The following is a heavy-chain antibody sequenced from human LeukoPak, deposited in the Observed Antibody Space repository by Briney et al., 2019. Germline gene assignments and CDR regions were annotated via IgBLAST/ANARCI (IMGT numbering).Heavy chain of an antibody. CDR2: ITSGSSPI. J-gene: IGHJ4*02. V-gene: IGHV3-48*02. CDR3: ARRAYCDDSFDY. Sequence: GGSLRLSCAASGFTFRSYSMNWVRQAPEKGLEWVSYITSGSSPIYYADSVKGRFTISRDNAKNSLYLQMNSLRDEDTAVYYCARRAYCDDSFDYWGQGTLVTVSS. D-gene: IGHD4-17*01. CDR1: GFTFRSYS.